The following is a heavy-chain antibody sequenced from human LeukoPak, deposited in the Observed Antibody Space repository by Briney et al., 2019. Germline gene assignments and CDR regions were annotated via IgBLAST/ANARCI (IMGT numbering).Heavy chain of an antibody. J-gene: IGHJ4*02. CDR2: INPSGGST. CDR1: GYTFTSYY. Sequence: ASVKVSCKASGYTFTSYYIHWVRQAPGQGLEWMGIINPSGGSTSYAQKFQGRVTMTRDMSTSTVYMELSSLRSEDTAVYYCARDVSNGDTAMGYWGQGTLVTVSS. V-gene: IGHV1-46*01. D-gene: IGHD5-18*01. CDR3: ARDVSNGDTAMGY.